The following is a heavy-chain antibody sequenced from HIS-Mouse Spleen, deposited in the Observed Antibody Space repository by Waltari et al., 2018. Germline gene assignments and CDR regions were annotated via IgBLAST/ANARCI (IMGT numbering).Heavy chain of an antibody. CDR2: ISYDGSNK. V-gene: IGHV3-30*18. CDR1: GFTFSSYA. J-gene: IGHJ5*02. Sequence: QVQLVESGGGVVQPGRSLRLACAASGFTFSSYALHWARQAPGKGLEWVAVISYDGSNKYYADSVKGRFTISRDNSKNTLYLQMKSLRAEDTAVYYCAKEYSSSHNWFDPWGQGTLVTVSS. CDR3: AKEYSSSHNWFDP. D-gene: IGHD6-13*01.